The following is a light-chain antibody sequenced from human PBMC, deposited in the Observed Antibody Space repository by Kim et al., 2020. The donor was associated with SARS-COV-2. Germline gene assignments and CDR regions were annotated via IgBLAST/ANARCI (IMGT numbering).Light chain of an antibody. V-gene: IGLV1-44*01. Sequence: QSALTQPPSVSGTPGQRVTISCSGSSSNIGSNTVNWYQQLPGTAPKVLMYKNNQRPSGVPDRFSGSKSGTSASLAISGLQSGDEADYYCAAWDDRLNGFYVFGTGTKVTVL. CDR3: AAWDDRLNGFYV. CDR2: KNN. CDR1: SSNIGSNT. J-gene: IGLJ1*01.